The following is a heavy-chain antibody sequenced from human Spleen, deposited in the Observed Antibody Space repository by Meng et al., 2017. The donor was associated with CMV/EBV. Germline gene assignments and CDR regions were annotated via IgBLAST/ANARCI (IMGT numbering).Heavy chain of an antibody. J-gene: IGHJ5*02. CDR3: AREPWFDP. Sequence: QGHVDEEGPGRVKPSQARSPTCTVSGGSSSRGDYYWSWIRQPPGKGLEWIGYIYYSGSTYYNPSLKSRVTISVDTSKNQFSLKLSSVTAADTAVYYCAREPWFDPWGQGTLVTVSS. D-gene: IGHD1-26*01. CDR1: GGSSSRGDYY. V-gene: IGHV4-30-4*08. CDR2: IYYSGST.